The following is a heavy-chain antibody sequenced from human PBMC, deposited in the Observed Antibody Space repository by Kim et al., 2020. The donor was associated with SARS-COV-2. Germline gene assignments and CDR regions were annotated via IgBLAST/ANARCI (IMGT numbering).Heavy chain of an antibody. J-gene: IGHJ6*02. Sequence: SETLSLTCAVYGGSFSGYYWSWIRQPPGKGLEWIGEINHSGSTNYNPSLKSRVTISVDTSKNQFSLKLSSVTAADTAVYYCARVVLLWFGELLSRGYYGMDVWGQGTTVTVSS. V-gene: IGHV4-34*01. D-gene: IGHD3-10*01. CDR3: ARVVLLWFGELLSRGYYGMDV. CDR1: GGSFSGYY. CDR2: INHSGST.